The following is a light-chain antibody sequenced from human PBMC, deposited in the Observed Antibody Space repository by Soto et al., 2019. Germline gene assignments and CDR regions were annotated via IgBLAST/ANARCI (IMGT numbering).Light chain of an antibody. CDR3: QQYIAYSRGT. J-gene: IGKJ1*01. CDR1: QSIGNW. CDR2: DAS. V-gene: IGKV1-5*01. Sequence: DIQMTQSPSTLSASVGDRVTFTFWASQSIGNWLAWYQQKRGKAPKLLVYDASSLESGVPSRFRGSGSGTEFTLTISSLQPDDFATYYCQQYIAYSRGTFGQGTKVDI.